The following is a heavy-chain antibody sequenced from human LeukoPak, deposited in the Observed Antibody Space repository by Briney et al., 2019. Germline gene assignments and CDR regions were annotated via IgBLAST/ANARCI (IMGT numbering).Heavy chain of an antibody. D-gene: IGHD6-13*01. Sequence: ASVKVSCKASGYTFTGYYMHWVRQAPGQGLEWIGWINPNSGGTNYAQKFQGRVTMTRDTSISTAYMELSRLRSDDTAVYYCARDQSTQQLVRFWFDPWGQGTLVTVSS. CDR3: ARDQSTQQLVRFWFDP. CDR2: INPNSGGT. CDR1: GYTFTGYY. V-gene: IGHV1-2*02. J-gene: IGHJ5*02.